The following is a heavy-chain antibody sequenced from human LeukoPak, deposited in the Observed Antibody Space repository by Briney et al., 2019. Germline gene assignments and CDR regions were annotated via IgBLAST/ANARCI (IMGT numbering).Heavy chain of an antibody. J-gene: IGHJ4*02. CDR2: INHSGST. CDR1: GGSFSGYY. D-gene: IGHD6-13*01. CDR3: ARGRSSWYSAYYFDY. Sequence: PSETLSLTCAVYGGSFSGYYWSWIRQPPGKGLEWIGEINHSGSTNYNPSLKSRVTISVDTSKNQFSLKLSSVTAADTAVYYCARGRSSWYSAYYFDYWGQGTLVTVSS. V-gene: IGHV4-34*01.